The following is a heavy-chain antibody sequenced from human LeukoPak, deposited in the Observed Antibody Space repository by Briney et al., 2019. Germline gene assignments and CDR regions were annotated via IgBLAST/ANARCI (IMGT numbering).Heavy chain of an antibody. D-gene: IGHD1-26*01. CDR3: ARDWPSEWEQLPDYDAVDI. Sequence: QPGGSLRLSCAASGFTFSSYAMSWVRQAPGKGLEWVSSFSGSGGSTYYADSVKGRLTISGDNSKNTLDLQMNSLRAEDTALYYYARDWPSEWEQLPDYDAVDIWGQGTMVTVSS. CDR1: GFTFSSYA. V-gene: IGHV3-23*01. J-gene: IGHJ3*02. CDR2: FSGSGGST.